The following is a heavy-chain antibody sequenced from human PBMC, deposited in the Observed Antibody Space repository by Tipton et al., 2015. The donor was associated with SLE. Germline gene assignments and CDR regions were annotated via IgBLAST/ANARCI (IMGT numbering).Heavy chain of an antibody. D-gene: IGHD3-16*02. CDR3: ARSVWGSYRYYYFDY. CDR2: IHYGGTT. V-gene: IGHV4-39*07. Sequence: TLSLTCTVSGGSIGSSYHWGWIRRPPGKELEWIATIHYGGTTWYNPSLRSRVSISMDTSKNHFSLKVTSVTAADTAVYYCARSVWGSYRYYYFDYWGQGTLVTVSS. CDR1: GGSIGSSYH. J-gene: IGHJ4*02.